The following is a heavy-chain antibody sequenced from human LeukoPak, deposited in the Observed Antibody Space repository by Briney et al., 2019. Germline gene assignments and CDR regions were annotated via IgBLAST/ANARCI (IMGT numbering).Heavy chain of an antibody. D-gene: IGHD3-10*02. J-gene: IGHJ4*02. CDR3: AGVFGELGAFDY. CDR2: ISSRGSTI. Sequence: GGSLRLSCAACGFTFSSYEMNWVRQARGKGVEGVSYISSRGSTIYYADSVKGRFTISRDNAKNSLYLQMTRLRAEDTAVYYRAGVFGELGAFDYWGQGTLVPVSS. V-gene: IGHV3-48*03. CDR1: GFTFSSYE.